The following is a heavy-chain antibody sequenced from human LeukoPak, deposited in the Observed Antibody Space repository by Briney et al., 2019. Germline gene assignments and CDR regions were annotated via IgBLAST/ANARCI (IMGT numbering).Heavy chain of an antibody. D-gene: IGHD6-13*01. Sequence: PGGSLRLSCAASGFTFSDYYMSWIRQAPGKGLEWVSYISSSSSYTNYADSVKGRFTISRDNAKNSLYLQMNSLRAEDTAVYYCASVRGYSSSRFDCWGQGTLVTVSS. J-gene: IGHJ4*02. CDR2: ISSSSSYT. CDR1: GFTFSDYY. CDR3: ASVRGYSSSRFDC. V-gene: IGHV3-11*06.